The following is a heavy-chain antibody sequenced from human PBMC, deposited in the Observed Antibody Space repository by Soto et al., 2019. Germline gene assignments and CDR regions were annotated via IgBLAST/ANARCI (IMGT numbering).Heavy chain of an antibody. CDR2: IYYSGST. V-gene: IGHV4-30-4*08. Sequence: SETLCLTCTVFGGSISSGDYYWSWISQPPGKGLEWIGYIYYSGSTYYNPSLKSRVTISVDTSKNQFSLKLSSVTAADTAVYYCARVTREQLVISAFDIWGQGTMVTVSS. CDR3: ARVTREQLVISAFDI. J-gene: IGHJ3*02. D-gene: IGHD6-13*01. CDR1: GGSISSGDYY.